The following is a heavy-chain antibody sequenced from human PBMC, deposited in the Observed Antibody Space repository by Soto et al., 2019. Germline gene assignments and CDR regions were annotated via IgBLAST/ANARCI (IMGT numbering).Heavy chain of an antibody. Sequence: QVQLVQSGAEVKKPGASVKVSCKASGYTFTSYGLSWVRQAPGQGLEWMGRISAYNYNTHYAQKLQGRVTMTTDTSTSTAYMELRSLRSADTAGYYCERLVGALGHRFDPWGQGTLVTVSS. CDR1: GYTFTSYG. V-gene: IGHV1-18*01. J-gene: IGHJ5*02. CDR2: ISAYNYNT. CDR3: ERLVGALGHRFDP. D-gene: IGHD1-26*01.